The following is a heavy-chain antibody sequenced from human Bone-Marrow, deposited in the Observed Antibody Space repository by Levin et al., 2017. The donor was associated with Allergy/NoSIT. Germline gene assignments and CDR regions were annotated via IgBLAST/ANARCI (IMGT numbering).Heavy chain of an antibody. CDR3: ARVLHLGESHVFFY. D-gene: IGHD3-16*01. V-gene: IGHV1-2*06. Sequence: GESLKISCKASGYTFTAYYIHWVRQAPGQGLEWMGRINPNNDDTIYAQKFQGRVTMTRDTSSTTAYMDLSRLRSDDTAVYYCARVLHLGESHVFFYWGQGTLVTVSS. J-gene: IGHJ4*02. CDR1: GYTFTAYY. CDR2: INPNNDDT.